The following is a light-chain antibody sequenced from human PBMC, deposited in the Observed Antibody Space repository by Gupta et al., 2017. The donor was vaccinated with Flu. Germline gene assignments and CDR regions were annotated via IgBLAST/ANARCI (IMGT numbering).Light chain of an antibody. V-gene: IGKV1-9*01. Sequence: DIQLTQSPYFLSASVGDRVTITCLASQGISSYLAWYQQKPGKAPKLLIYAASTLQTGVPSRFSGSGSGTEFTLTISSLQTEDFATYYCLQVNSSPLAFGGGTKVEI. CDR1: QGISSY. CDR2: AAS. J-gene: IGKJ4*01. CDR3: LQVNSSPLA.